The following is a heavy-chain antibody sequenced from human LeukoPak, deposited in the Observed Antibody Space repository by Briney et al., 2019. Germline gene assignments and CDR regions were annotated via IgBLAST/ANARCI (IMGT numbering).Heavy chain of an antibody. V-gene: IGHV4-34*01. D-gene: IGHD3-16*02. J-gene: IGHJ4*02. CDR3: ARVTGYDYVWGSYRYPKEFDY. Sequence: SETLSLTCAVYGGSFSGYYWSWIRQPPGKGLEWIGEINHSGSTNYNPPLKSRVTISVDTSKNQFSLKLSSVTAADTAVYYCARVTGYDYVWGSYRYPKEFDYWGQGTLVTVSS. CDR1: GGSFSGYY. CDR2: INHSGST.